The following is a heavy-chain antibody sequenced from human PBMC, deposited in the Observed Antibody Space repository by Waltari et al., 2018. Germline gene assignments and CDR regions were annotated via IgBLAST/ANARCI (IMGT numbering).Heavy chain of an antibody. J-gene: IGHJ6*02. Sequence: QVQLQESGPGLVKPSETLSITCTVPGGSVSSGSSYWSWIRQPPGKGLEWVAVIQYDGSIKNYADSVKGRFTISRENSKNTLYLEMKSLRAEDTAVYYCAREYSRICFHALDGWGQGTAVTVSS. D-gene: IGHD6-13*01. CDR2: IQYDGSIK. V-gene: IGHV3-30*03. CDR3: AREYSRICFHALDG. CDR1: GGSVSSGSSY.